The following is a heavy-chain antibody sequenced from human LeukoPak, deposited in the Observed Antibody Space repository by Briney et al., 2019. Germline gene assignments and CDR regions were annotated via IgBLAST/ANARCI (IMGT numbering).Heavy chain of an antibody. CDR3: ARRANRQTPFDY. Sequence: PGGSLRLSCAASGFTFSSYSMNWVRQAPGKGLEWVSSISSSSSYIYYADSVKGQFTISRDNAKNSLYLQMNSLRAEDTAVYYCARRANRQTPFDYWGQGTLVTVSS. V-gene: IGHV3-21*01. J-gene: IGHJ4*02. D-gene: IGHD1-14*01. CDR2: ISSSSSYI. CDR1: GFTFSSYS.